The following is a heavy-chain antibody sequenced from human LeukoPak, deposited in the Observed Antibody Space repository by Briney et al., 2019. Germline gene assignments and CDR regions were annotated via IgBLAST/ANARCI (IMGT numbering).Heavy chain of an antibody. CDR2: ISESGGTT. Sequence: QPGGSLRLSCAASGFTFSNYEMNWVRQAPGKGLEWVSYISESGGTTYYADSVKGRFTISRDNAKNSQYLQMNSLRAEDTALYYCVRDGHGGHSPPAFDIWGQGTMVTVSS. J-gene: IGHJ3*02. CDR1: GFTFSNYE. CDR3: VRDGHGGHSPPAFDI. D-gene: IGHD4-23*01. V-gene: IGHV3-48*03.